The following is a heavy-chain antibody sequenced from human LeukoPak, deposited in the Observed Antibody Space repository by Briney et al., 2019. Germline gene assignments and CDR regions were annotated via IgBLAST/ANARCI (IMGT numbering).Heavy chain of an antibody. V-gene: IGHV3-48*02. CDR3: ARLVILRYFDWLFLPTGARGWFDP. CDR1: GFTFSSYS. CDR2: ISSSSSTI. Sequence: GGSLRLSCAASGFTFSSYSMNWVRQAPGKGLEWVSYISSSSSTIYYADSVKGRFTISRDNAKNSLYLQMNSLRDEDTAVYYCARLVILRYFDWLFLPTGARGWFDPWGQGTLVTVSS. D-gene: IGHD3-9*01. J-gene: IGHJ5*02.